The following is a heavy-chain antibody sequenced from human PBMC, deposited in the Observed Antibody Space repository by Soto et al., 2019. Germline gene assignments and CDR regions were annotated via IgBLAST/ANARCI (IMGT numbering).Heavy chain of an antibody. CDR3: ERDYAPTDCWAGFWTY. D-gene: IGHD3-3*01. CDR2: IKQHGTER. CDR1: GFTFRNYW. Sequence: EVQLVESGGGLVQPGGSLRLSCAASGFTFRNYWMSWVRQPPGKGLEWVANIKQHGTERYYGESVQGRFTISRDNAKSLVYLEMNSLTIDDTAVYYCERDYAPTDCWAGFWTYWGHGTLVTVSS. J-gene: IGHJ4*01. V-gene: IGHV3-7*05.